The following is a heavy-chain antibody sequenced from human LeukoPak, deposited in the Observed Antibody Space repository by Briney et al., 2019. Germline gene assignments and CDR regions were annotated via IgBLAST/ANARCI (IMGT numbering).Heavy chain of an antibody. V-gene: IGHV3-20*04. Sequence: GGSLRLSCGASGFTFSSYAMAWVRQAPGKGLEWVSGINWNGGSTGYADSVKGRFTISRDNAKNSLYLQMNSLRAEDTALYYCARTVGATRVHYFDYWGQGTLVTVSS. CDR1: GFTFSSYA. D-gene: IGHD1-26*01. CDR3: ARTVGATRVHYFDY. J-gene: IGHJ4*02. CDR2: INWNGGST.